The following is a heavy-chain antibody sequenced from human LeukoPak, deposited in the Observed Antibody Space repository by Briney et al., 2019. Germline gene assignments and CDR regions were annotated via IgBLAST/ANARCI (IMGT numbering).Heavy chain of an antibody. V-gene: IGHV1-18*01. CDR2: INANSGDT. Sequence: ASVTVSCKTSGYPFTNHGVSWVRQAPGQGLAWMGWINANSGDTNYAQRFQGRLTMTTDTSTTTAYMELRSLSSDDTAVYYCARDWPIVIADYWGQGTLVTVSS. CDR1: GYPFTNHG. CDR3: ARDWPIVIADY. D-gene: IGHD2/OR15-2a*01. J-gene: IGHJ4*02.